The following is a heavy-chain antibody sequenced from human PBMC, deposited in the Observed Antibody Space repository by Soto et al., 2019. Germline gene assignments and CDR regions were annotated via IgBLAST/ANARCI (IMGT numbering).Heavy chain of an antibody. J-gene: IGHJ4*02. V-gene: IGHV3-23*01. CDR1: GLSFSTYA. Sequence: EVQLLESGGGLVQPGGSLRLSCAVSGLSFSTYAMSWVRQAPGKGLEWVSAISGNAGTIYYADSVKGRFTISRDNSNNILYLQMNSLRAEDTAVYYCAKAIVVLPATSHYFESWGQGTLVTVSS. D-gene: IGHD2-15*01. CDR2: ISGNAGTI. CDR3: AKAIVVLPATSHYFES.